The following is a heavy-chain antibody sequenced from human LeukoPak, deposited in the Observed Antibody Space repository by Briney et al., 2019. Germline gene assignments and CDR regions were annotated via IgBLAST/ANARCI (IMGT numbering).Heavy chain of an antibody. J-gene: IGHJ6*02. CDR3: ARGPTHLYYGMDV. Sequence: GGSLRLSCAASGFTVSNSDIHWVRQSTGGGLEWVSTIGVADDTYYSASVKGRFTISRDNARNSLFLQMFSLKAEDTAVYYCARGPTHLYYGMDVWGPGPRSPSP. D-gene: IGHD1-1*01. CDR1: GFTVSNSD. CDR2: IGVADDT. V-gene: IGHV3-13*01.